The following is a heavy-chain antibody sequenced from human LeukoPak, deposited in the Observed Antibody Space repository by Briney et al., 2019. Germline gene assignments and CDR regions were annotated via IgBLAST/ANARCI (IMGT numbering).Heavy chain of an antibody. V-gene: IGHV5-51*03. J-gene: IGHJ4*02. CDR2: IYPGDSDT. Sequence: GESLKISCTGSGYKFTSSWIGWVRRLPGKGLEWMGIIYPGDSDTRYSPSFQGQVTISADKSINTAYLQWSLRASDSAMYYCTRRTDGYYFDSWGQGTLVTVFS. CDR3: TRRTDGYYFDS. CDR1: GYKFTSSW. D-gene: IGHD5-24*01.